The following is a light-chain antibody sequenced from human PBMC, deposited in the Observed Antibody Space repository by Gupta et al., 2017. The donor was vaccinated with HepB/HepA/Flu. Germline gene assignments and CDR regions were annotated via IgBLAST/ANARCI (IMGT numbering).Light chain of an antibody. CDR2: GAS. Sequence: AIQMTQSPSSLSASVGDRVTITCRASQDIASDLGWYQHKPGTAPRLLIYGASTLQAGVPSRFSGRGSGTDFALTISSLQPEDFAIYYCLQDDCSPRTFGQGTKVDVK. V-gene: IGKV1-6*01. CDR3: LQDDCSPRT. J-gene: IGKJ1*01. CDR1: QDIASD.